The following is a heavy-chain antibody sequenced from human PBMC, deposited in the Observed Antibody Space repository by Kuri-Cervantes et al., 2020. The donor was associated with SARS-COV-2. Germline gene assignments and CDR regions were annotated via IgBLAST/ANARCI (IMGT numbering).Heavy chain of an antibody. Sequence: LSLTCTVSGYSISSGYYWGWIRQPPGKGLEWIGRSKDKANSYTTQYAASVKGRFTISRDDSQNSLYLQMNSLKTDDTAVYYCVGEGHYDHSAFDYWGQGTLVTVSS. CDR2: SKDKANSYTT. J-gene: IGHJ4*02. V-gene: IGHV3-72*01. D-gene: IGHD3-22*01. CDR3: VGEGHYDHSAFDY. CDR1: GYSISSGYY.